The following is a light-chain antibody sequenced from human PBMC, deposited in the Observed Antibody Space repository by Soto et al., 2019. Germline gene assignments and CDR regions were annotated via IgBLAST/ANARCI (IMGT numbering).Light chain of an antibody. J-gene: IGLJ3*02. CDR3: TSYTSSSTWV. Sequence: QSALTQPASVSGSPGQSITISCTGTSSDVGAYNYVSWYQQHPGIAPQLIIYEVSSRPSGVSNRFSGSKSGNTASLTISGLQAEDEADYYCTSYTSSSTWVFGGGTKLTVL. V-gene: IGLV2-14*01. CDR1: SSDVGAYNY. CDR2: EVS.